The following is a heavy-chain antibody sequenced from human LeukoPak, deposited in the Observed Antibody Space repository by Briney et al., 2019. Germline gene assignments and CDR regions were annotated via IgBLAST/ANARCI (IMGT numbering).Heavy chain of an antibody. D-gene: IGHD6-19*01. CDR2: INHSGST. CDR1: GGSFSGYY. CDR3: AREQWLTPGVQEGAFDI. J-gene: IGHJ3*02. V-gene: IGHV4-34*01. Sequence: PSETLSLTCAVYGGSFSGYYWSWIRQPPGKGLEWIGEINHSGSTNYNPSLKSRVTISADTSKNQFSLKLSSVTAADTAVYYCAREQWLTPGVQEGAFDIWGQGTMVTVSS.